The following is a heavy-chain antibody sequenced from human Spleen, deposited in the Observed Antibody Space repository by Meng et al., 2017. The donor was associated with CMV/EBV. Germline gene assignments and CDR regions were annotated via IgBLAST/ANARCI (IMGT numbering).Heavy chain of an antibody. CDR2: ISNSGGMI. CDR1: GFTFSDHY. J-gene: IGHJ4*02. V-gene: IGHV3-11*04. D-gene: IGHD1-1*01. Sequence: GGSLRLSCAASGFTFSDHYMSWVRQAPGKGLEWVSYISNSGGMIHYADSVRGRFTISRDNAKNSLPLRMNSLAAEDTAVYYCTSYNWELYCFDYWGQGTLVTVSS. CDR3: TSYNWELYCFDY.